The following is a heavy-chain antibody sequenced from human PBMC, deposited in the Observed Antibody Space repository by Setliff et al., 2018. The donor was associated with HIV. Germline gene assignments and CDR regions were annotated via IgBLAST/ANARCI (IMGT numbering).Heavy chain of an antibody. V-gene: IGHV3-23*01. CDR2: ISDSGGST. D-gene: IGHD3-10*01. CDR3: ASGFGELAV. J-gene: IGHJ6*02. CDR1: GFTFGDYA. Sequence: GGSLRLSCTASGFTFGDYAMTWVRQAPGKGLEWVSAISDSGGSTYYADSVKGRFTISRDNSKNTLYLQMNSLRAEDTAVYYCASGFGELAVWGQGTTVTVSS.